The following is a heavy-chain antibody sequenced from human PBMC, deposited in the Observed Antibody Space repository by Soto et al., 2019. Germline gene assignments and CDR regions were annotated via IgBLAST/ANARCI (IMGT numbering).Heavy chain of an antibody. V-gene: IGHV4-34*01. D-gene: IGHD3-9*01. CDR2: INHSGST. CDR1: GGSFSGYY. CDR3: ARGLGYYDILTGYYSDY. J-gene: IGHJ4*02. Sequence: QVQLQQWGAGLLKPSETLSLTCAVYGGSFSGYYWSWIRQPPGKGLEWIGEINHSGSTNYKPSLKSRVTISVDTSKNQLSPKLSSVTAADTAVYYCARGLGYYDILTGYYSDYWGQGTLVTVSS.